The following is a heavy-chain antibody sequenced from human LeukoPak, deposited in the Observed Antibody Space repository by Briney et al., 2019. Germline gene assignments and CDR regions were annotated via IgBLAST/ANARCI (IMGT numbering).Heavy chain of an antibody. V-gene: IGHV1-8*01. J-gene: IGHJ4*02. Sequence: ASVKVSCKASGYTFTSYDINWVRQATGQGLEWMGWMSPNSGNTGYAQRFQGRVTMTRDTSISTAYMELSSLRSDDTAVYYCARDRRYFDYWGQGTLVTVSS. CDR2: MSPNSGNT. CDR3: ARDRRYFDY. CDR1: GYTFTSYD.